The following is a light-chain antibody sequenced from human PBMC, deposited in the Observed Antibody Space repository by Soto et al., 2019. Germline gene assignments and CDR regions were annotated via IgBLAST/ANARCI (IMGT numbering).Light chain of an antibody. J-gene: IGKJ1*01. CDR2: AAS. CDR3: QQSYSTLWT. CDR1: QSISSY. V-gene: IGKV1-39*01. Sequence: DLQMTQSPSSLSASVGDRVTITCRASQSISSYLNWYQQKPGKAPKFLIYAASSLQSGVPSRFSGSGSGTDFTLTISSLQPEDFATYYCQQSYSTLWTFGQGTKVEIK.